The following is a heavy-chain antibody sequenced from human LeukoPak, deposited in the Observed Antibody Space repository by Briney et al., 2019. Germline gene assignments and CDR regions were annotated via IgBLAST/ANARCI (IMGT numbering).Heavy chain of an antibody. V-gene: IGHV3-74*01. CDR1: GFTFKNFW. D-gene: IGHD3-10*01. CDR3: TREKVLRGDYYYYMDV. CDR2: IIYDGAAT. J-gene: IGHJ6*03. Sequence: PGGSLRLSCAASGFTFKNFWMHWVRHGPGEGLVWVSRIIYDGAATNYADSVRGRFTISRDNANNMLYLQMNSLRVEDTGIYYCTREKVLRGDYYYYMDVWGKGTTVTVSS.